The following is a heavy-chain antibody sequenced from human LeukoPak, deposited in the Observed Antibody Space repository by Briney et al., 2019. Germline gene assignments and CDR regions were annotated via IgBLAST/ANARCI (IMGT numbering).Heavy chain of an antibody. Sequence: SETLSLTCAVYGGSFSGYYWSWIRQPPGKGLEWIGEINHIGSTNYNPSLKSRVTISVDTSKNQFSLKLSSVTAADTAVYYCARGSSWGPHCSSTSCRRFDPWGQGTLVTVSS. D-gene: IGHD2-2*01. V-gene: IGHV4-34*01. CDR1: GGSFSGYY. CDR2: INHIGST. CDR3: ARGSSWGPHCSSTSCRRFDP. J-gene: IGHJ5*02.